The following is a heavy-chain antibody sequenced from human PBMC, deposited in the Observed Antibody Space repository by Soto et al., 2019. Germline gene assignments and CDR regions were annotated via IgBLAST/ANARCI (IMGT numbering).Heavy chain of an antibody. J-gene: IGHJ3*02. CDR2: VYYSGRT. Sequence: QLQLQESGPGLVKPSQTLSLTCTFSGGSISSGGYYWSWIRQHPGKGLVWIGCVYYSGRTYYKPVLKVLVTLSVETYKDQFSMMLSFVTAADTSVYYYVVGLVPAAMSDAFDIWCQGTMVAVSS. D-gene: IGHD2-2*01. CDR3: VVGLVPAAMSDAFDI. V-gene: IGHV4-31*01. CDR1: GGSISSGGYY.